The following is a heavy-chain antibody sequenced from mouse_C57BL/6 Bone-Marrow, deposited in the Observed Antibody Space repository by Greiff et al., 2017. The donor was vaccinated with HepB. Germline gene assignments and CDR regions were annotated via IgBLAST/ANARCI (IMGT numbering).Heavy chain of an antibody. CDR2: IYPRSGNT. CDR1: GYTFTSYG. Sequence: QVQLQQSGAELARPGASVKLSCKASGYTFTSYGISWVKQRTGQGLEWIGEIYPRSGNTYYNDKFKGKATLTADKSSSTAYMELRSLTSEDSAVYFCARSRRHGGSSCAYGGQGTLVTVSA. J-gene: IGHJ3*01. D-gene: IGHD1-1*02. V-gene: IGHV1-81*01. CDR3: ARSRRHGGSSCAY.